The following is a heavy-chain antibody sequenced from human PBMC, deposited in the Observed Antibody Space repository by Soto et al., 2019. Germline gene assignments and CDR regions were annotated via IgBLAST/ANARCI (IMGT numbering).Heavy chain of an antibody. D-gene: IGHD5-18*01. J-gene: IGHJ4*02. CDR2: ISSSGSTI. CDR1: GFTFSSYE. Sequence: GGSLRLSCAASGFTFSSYEMNWVRQAPGKGLEWVSYISSSGSTIYYADSVKGRFTISRDNAKNSLYLQMNSLRAEDTAVYYCARSYVDTAMVDYWGQRTLVTVSS. CDR3: ARSYVDTAMVDY. V-gene: IGHV3-48*03.